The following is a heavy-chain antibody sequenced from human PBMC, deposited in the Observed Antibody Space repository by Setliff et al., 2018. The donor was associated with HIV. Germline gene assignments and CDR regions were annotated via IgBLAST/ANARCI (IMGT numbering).Heavy chain of an antibody. CDR2: ISAYNGNT. CDR1: GYTFTSYG. V-gene: IGHV1-18*01. Sequence: ASVKVSCKASGYTFTSYGISWVRQAPGQGLERMGWISAYNGNTNYAQKLQGRVTMTSDTSISTAYMELSSLTSADTAVYYCASGKGVRGVIITGGLDVWGKGTTVTVSS. CDR3: ASGKGVRGVIITGGLDV. D-gene: IGHD3-10*01. J-gene: IGHJ6*04.